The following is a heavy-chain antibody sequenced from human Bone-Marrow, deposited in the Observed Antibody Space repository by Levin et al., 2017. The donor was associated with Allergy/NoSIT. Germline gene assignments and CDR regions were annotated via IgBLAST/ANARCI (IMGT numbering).Heavy chain of an antibody. D-gene: IGHD3-10*01. J-gene: IGHJ4*02. V-gene: IGHV1-2*02. Sequence: GESLKISCKASGYTFTGYYMHWVRQAPGQGLEWMGWINPNSGGTNYAQKFQGRVTMTRDTSISTAYMELSRLRSDDTAVYYCARGVVRGVIISGYWGQGTLVTVSS. CDR1: GYTFTGYY. CDR3: ARGVVRGVIISGY. CDR2: INPNSGGT.